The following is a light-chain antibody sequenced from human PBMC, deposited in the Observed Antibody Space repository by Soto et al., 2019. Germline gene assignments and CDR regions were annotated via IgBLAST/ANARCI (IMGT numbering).Light chain of an antibody. Sequence: DIQMTQSPSSLSASVGDRVTITCRASQPIINYLNWYQQKPGKAPKLLIFKASSLESGVPSRFSGSGSGTEFTLTISGLQPDDFATYYCQQYFAYPLTFGGGTKVDIK. V-gene: IGKV1-5*03. CDR1: QPIINY. CDR2: KAS. J-gene: IGKJ4*01. CDR3: QQYFAYPLT.